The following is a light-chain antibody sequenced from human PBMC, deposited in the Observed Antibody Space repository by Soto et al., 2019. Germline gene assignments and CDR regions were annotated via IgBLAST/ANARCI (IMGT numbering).Light chain of an antibody. CDR1: SRDIGTSNL. CDR3: YSFTGISTSLFA. Sequence: QSVLTQPASVSGSPGQSITISCTGTSRDIGTSNLVSWYQQYPGKAPKLMIYEVTKRPSGISYRFSGSKSGNTASLTISGFNPEDEADYSCYSFTGISTSLFAFGPGTKVTVL. CDR2: EVT. V-gene: IGLV2-23*02. J-gene: IGLJ1*01.